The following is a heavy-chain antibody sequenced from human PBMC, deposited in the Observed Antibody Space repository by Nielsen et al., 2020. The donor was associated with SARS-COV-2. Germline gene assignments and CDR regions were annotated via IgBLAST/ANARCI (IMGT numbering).Heavy chain of an antibody. CDR3: ARAGSGSSPYYYYYYGMDV. CDR2: IIPIFGTA. Sequence: WVRQAPGQGLEWMGGIIPIFGTANYAQKFQGRVTITADKSTSTAYMELSSLRSEDTAVYHCARAGSGSSPYYYYYYGMDVWGQGTTVTVSS. J-gene: IGHJ6*02. D-gene: IGHD3-10*01. V-gene: IGHV1-69*06.